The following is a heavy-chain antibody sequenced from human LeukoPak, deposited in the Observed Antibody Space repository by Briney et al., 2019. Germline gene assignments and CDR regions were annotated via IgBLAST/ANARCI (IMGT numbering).Heavy chain of an antibody. CDR2: ISYIGST. V-gene: IGHV4-59*11. D-gene: IGHD4-17*01. J-gene: IGHJ3*02. CDR1: GGSFSSHY. Sequence: SETLSLTCTVSGGSFSSHYWSWIRQPPGKGQEWIGYISYIGSTNYNPSLKSRVTISVDTSKNQFSLKLSSATAADTAVYYCARDPTTVTKGLDIWGQGTMVTVSS. CDR3: ARDPTTVTKGLDI.